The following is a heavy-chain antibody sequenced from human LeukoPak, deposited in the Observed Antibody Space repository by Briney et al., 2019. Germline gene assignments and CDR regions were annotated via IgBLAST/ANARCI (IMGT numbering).Heavy chain of an antibody. CDR2: INPYNGNT. J-gene: IGHJ4*02. CDR1: GYTFTNYG. CDR3: VSDSVKHCGGVCYCFLN. D-gene: IGHD2-21*02. Sequence: ASVKVSCKASGYTFTNYGIRSGRQAPGQGLEWMGRINPYNGNTKYAQKVQGRVTMTTDTSTSTVYMELGSLKFGDTAVYYGVSDSVKHCGGVCYCFLNWRRGTLVTVSS. V-gene: IGHV1-18*01.